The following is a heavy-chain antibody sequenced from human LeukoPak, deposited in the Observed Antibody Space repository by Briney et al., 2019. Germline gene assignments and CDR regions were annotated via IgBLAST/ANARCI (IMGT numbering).Heavy chain of an antibody. Sequence: GGSVRLSCEASGFTFSRYAMHWVPQAPGKGLEWVAVISYDGSNKYYADSVKGRFTISRDNSKNTLYLQMNSLRAEDTSVYYCARGLYDSSGYYYLDDAFDIWGQGTMVTVSS. V-gene: IGHV3-30-3*01. D-gene: IGHD3-22*01. CDR2: ISYDGSNK. CDR1: GFTFSRYA. J-gene: IGHJ3*02. CDR3: ARGLYDSSGYYYLDDAFDI.